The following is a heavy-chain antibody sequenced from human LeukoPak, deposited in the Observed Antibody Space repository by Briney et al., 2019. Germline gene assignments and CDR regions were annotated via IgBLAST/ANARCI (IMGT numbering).Heavy chain of an antibody. J-gene: IGHJ5*02. V-gene: IGHV1-46*01. CDR3: ARALGYCSSTSCCWFDP. Sequence: ASVKVSCKASGYTFTSYYMHWVRQAPGQGLEWMGIINPSGGSTSYAQKFQGRVTMTRDTSTSTVYMELSSLRSEDTAVYYCARALGYCSSTSCCWFDPWGQGTLVTVSS. CDR2: INPSGGST. D-gene: IGHD2-2*01. CDR1: GYTFTSYY.